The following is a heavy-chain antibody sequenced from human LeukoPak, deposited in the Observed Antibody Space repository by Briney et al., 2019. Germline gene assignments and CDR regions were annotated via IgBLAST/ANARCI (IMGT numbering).Heavy chain of an antibody. CDR3: ARWSGGSGSYHLGNYGMDV. D-gene: IGHD3-10*01. J-gene: IGHJ6*04. CDR2: INHSGST. V-gene: IGHV4-34*01. Sequence: SETLSLTCAVYGGSFSGYYWSWIRQPPGRGLEWIGEINHSGSTNYNPSLKSRVTISVDTSKNQFSLKLSSVTAADTAVYYCARWSGGSGSYHLGNYGMDVWGKGTTVTVSS. CDR1: GGSFSGYY.